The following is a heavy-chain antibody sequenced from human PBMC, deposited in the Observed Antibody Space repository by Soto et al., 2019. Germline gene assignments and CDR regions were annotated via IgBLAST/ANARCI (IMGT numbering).Heavy chain of an antibody. CDR3: ARDLSGGATPAPYYYYGMDV. CDR1: GYTFTGYY. V-gene: IGHV1-2*02. J-gene: IGHJ6*02. D-gene: IGHD1-26*01. Sequence: GASVKVSCKASGYTFTGYYMHWVRQAPGQGLEWMGWINPNSGGTNYAQKFQGRVTMTRDTSISTAYMELSRLRSDDTAVYYCARDLSGGATPAPYYYYGMDVWGQGTTVTVSS. CDR2: INPNSGGT.